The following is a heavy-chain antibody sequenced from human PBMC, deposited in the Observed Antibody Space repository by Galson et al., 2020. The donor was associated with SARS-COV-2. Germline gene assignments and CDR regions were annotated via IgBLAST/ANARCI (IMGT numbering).Heavy chain of an antibody. CDR3: ATASLPTYYYDSSGYYYGFN. CDR1: GYTLTELS. J-gene: IGHJ4*02. Sequence: GESLKISCKVSGYTLTELSMHWVRQAPGKGLEWMGGFDPEDGETIYAQKFQGRVIMTEDTSTDTAYMELSSLRSEDTAVYYCATASLPTYYYDSSGYYYGFNWGQGTLVTVSS. D-gene: IGHD3-22*01. V-gene: IGHV1-24*01. CDR2: FDPEDGET.